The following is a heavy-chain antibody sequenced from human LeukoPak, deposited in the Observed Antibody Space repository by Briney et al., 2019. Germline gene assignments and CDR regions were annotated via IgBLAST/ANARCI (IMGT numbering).Heavy chain of an antibody. J-gene: IGHJ3*02. CDR3: ARRSAAKDAFDI. D-gene: IGHD6-25*01. V-gene: IGHV3-74*01. CDR2: INSDGGST. CDR1: GFTFSSYW. Sequence: GGSLRLSCAASGFTFSSYWMHWVSHAPGKGRVWVSRINSDGGSTIYTDSVKGRFTISRDNAKNTLYLQMNSLRAEDTAVYYCARRSAAKDAFDIWGQGTKVTVSS.